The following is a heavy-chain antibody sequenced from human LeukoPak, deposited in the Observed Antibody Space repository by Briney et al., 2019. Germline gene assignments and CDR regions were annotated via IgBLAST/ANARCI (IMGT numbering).Heavy chain of an antibody. J-gene: IGHJ4*02. CDR3: ARDMGRAWYGPPDY. CDR1: GFTFSNYG. D-gene: IGHD6-13*01. CDR2: IWNDGSET. Sequence: GGSLRLSCAASGFTFSNYGMHWVRQAPGKRLEWVAVIWNDGSETFHADSVKGRFRIARDNSKNTLYLQMNSLRAEDTAVYFCARDMGRAWYGPPDYWGQETLVTVSS. V-gene: IGHV3-33*01.